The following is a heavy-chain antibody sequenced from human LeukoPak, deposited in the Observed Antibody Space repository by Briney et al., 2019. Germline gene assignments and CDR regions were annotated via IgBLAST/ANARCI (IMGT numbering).Heavy chain of an antibody. Sequence: GGSLRLSCAASGFTFSNYWIHWVRQAPGKGLVWVSRIDNAGSITTYADSVKGRFTISRDNAENTLYLQMNSLRVEDTAVYYCVRSAFQAGSGNYYDYWGQGTLVTVSS. J-gene: IGHJ4*02. CDR1: GFTFSNYW. D-gene: IGHD3-22*01. CDR3: VRSAFQAGSGNYYDY. CDR2: IDNAGSIT. V-gene: IGHV3-74*03.